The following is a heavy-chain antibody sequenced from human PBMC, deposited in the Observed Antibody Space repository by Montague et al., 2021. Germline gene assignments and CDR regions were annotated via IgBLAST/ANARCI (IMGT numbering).Heavy chain of an antibody. Sequence: SETLSLTCTVSGGSISSSSYYWGCLRQPPGKGLESIGSIYYSGSTYYNPSLKSRVTISVDTSKNQFSLKLSSVTTADAAVYYCACSSRGSWLQSYFDYWGQGTLVTVSS. CDR3: ACSSRGSWLQSYFDY. D-gene: IGHD5-24*01. CDR2: IYYSGST. CDR1: GGSISSSSYY. V-gene: IGHV4-39*01. J-gene: IGHJ4*02.